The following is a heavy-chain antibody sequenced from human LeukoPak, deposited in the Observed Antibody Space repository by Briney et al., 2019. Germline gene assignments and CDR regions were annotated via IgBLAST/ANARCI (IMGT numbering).Heavy chain of an antibody. CDR2: ISSRSSYI. D-gene: IGHD3-3*01. Sequence: PGGSLRLSCAASGFTCSSNSMTWVRQAPGKGLEWVSFISSRSSYIYYADSLKGRFTISRDNANNSLYLQMNSLRAEDTAVYYCARAQKSVYNDFWSGPYYYMDVWGKGTTVTVSS. CDR1: GFTCSSNS. CDR3: ARAQKSVYNDFWSGPYYYMDV. J-gene: IGHJ6*03. V-gene: IGHV3-21*01.